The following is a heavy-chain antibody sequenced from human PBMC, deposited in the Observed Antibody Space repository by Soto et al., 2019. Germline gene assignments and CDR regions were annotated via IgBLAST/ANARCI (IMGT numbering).Heavy chain of an antibody. J-gene: IGHJ5*02. V-gene: IGHV3-23*01. CDR2: ITVGGGGT. CDR3: AKGCSGVTCYDRRFDP. CDR1: GFTFSDYA. D-gene: IGHD2-8*02. Sequence: GGSLRLSCAASGFTFSDYAMSWVRQAPGQGLEWVSAITVGGGGTYYADSVKGRFTISRDNSKSTLFLQMNSLRAEDSAVYYCAKGCSGVTCYDRRFDPWGQGTQVTVSS.